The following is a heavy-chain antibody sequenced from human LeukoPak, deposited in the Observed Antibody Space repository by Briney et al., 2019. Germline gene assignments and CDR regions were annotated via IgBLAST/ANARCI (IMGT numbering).Heavy chain of an antibody. CDR1: GFTFSSYW. D-gene: IGHD6-13*01. J-gene: IGHJ6*03. Sequence: GGSLRLSCAASGFTFSSYWMSWVRQAPGKGLEWVANIKQDGSEKYYVDSVKGRFTISRDNAKNSLYLQMNSLRAEDTAVYYCARDESYSSSWYYYYYMDVWGKGTTVTISS. CDR2: IKQDGSEK. CDR3: ARDESYSSSWYYYYYMDV. V-gene: IGHV3-7*01.